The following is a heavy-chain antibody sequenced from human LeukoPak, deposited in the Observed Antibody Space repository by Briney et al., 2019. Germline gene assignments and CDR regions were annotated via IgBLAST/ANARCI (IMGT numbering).Heavy chain of an antibody. J-gene: IGHJ6*03. CDR1: GSTFTSYD. D-gene: IGHD4-17*01. CDR3: AREGGARDYYYYYYMDV. CDR2: MNPNSGNT. V-gene: IGHV1-8*01. Sequence: ASVKVSCKASGSTFTSYDINWVRQATGQGLEWMGWMNPNSGNTGYAQKFQGRVTMTRNTSISTAYMELSSLRSEDTAVYYCAREGGARDYYYYYYMDVWGKGTTVTVSS.